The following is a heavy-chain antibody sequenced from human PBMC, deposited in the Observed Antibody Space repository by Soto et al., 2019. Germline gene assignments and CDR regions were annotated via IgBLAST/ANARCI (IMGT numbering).Heavy chain of an antibody. CDR1: GFTFSRYS. CDR3: ARESEDLTSNFDY. V-gene: IGHV3-21*01. Sequence: GGSLRLSCAASGFTFSRYSMNWVRQAPGKGLEWVSSISSTTNYIYYADSMKGRFTVSRDNAKNSVYLDMNSLSAEDTAVYYCARESEDLTSNFDYWGRGTLVTVSS. CDR2: ISSTTNYI. J-gene: IGHJ4*02.